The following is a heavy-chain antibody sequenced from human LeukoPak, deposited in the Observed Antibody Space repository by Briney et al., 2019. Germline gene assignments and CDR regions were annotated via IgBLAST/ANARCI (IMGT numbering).Heavy chain of an antibody. J-gene: IGHJ4*02. Sequence: PSETLSLTCTVSGGSISSYYWSWIRQPPGKGLEWIGYIYSDGSTNYIPSLKSRLTISVDTSKNQFSLKLSSVTAADTAVYYCARHQVTGTDFEYWGQGTLVTVSS. CDR2: IYSDGST. CDR3: ARHQVTGTDFEY. CDR1: GGSISSYY. V-gene: IGHV4-59*08. D-gene: IGHD6-19*01.